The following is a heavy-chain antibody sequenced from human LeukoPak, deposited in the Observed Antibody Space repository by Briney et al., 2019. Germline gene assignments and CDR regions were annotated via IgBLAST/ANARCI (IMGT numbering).Heavy chain of an antibody. CDR1: GGSISSYY. V-gene: IGHV4-4*07. Sequence: SETLSLTCTVSGGSISSYYWSWIRQPAGKGLEWIGRIYTSGSNNYNPSLKSRVTISVDNSKNQFSLKLSSVTAADTAVYYCARSPTYYDFWSGYPYYYYYYYMDVWGKGTTVTVSS. J-gene: IGHJ6*03. CDR3: ARSPTYYDFWSGYPYYYYYYYMDV. D-gene: IGHD3-3*01. CDR2: IYTSGSN.